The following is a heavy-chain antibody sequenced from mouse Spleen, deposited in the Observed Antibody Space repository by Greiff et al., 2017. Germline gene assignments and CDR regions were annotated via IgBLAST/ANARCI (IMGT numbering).Heavy chain of an antibody. J-gene: IGHJ3*01. D-gene: IGHD1-1*01. CDR1: GYTFTSYD. CDR2: IYPRDGST. V-gene: IGHV1-85*01. CDR3: ARSSVRYYGSSYGFAY. Sequence: QVQLQQSGPELVKPGASVKLSCKASGYTFTSYDINWVKQRPGQGLEWIGRIYPRDGSTKYNEKFKGKATLTVDTSSSTAYMELHSLTSEDSAVYFCARSSVRYYGSSYGFAYWGQGTLVTVSA.